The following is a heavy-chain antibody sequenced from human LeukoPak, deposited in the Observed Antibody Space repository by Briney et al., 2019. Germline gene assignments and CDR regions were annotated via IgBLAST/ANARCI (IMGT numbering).Heavy chain of an antibody. D-gene: IGHD3-9*01. CDR3: ARDLEARYDILTGYSNGDYYYGMDV. Sequence: ASVKVSCKASGYTFTGYYMHWVRQAPGQGLEWMGWINPNSGGTNYAQKFQGRVTMTRDTSISTAYMELSRLRSDETAVYYCARDLEARYDILTGYSNGDYYYGMDVWGQGTTVTVSS. CDR2: INPNSGGT. V-gene: IGHV1-2*02. J-gene: IGHJ6*02. CDR1: GYTFTGYY.